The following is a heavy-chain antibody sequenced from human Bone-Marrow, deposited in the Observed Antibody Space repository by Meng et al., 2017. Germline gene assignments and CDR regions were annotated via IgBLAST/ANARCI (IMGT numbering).Heavy chain of an antibody. J-gene: IGHJ5*02. CDR1: GGSISSGGYY. CDR3: ASLYGVVGASWFDP. CDR2: IYYSGST. Sequence: VQLKESGPGLVKPSQTLSLTCTVSGGSISSGGYYWNWIRQHPGKGLEWIGYIYYSGSTYYNPSLKSRITISVDTSKNHFSLKLSSATAADTAVYYCASLYGVVGASWFDPWGQGTLVTVSS. D-gene: IGHD1-26*01. V-gene: IGHV4-31*03.